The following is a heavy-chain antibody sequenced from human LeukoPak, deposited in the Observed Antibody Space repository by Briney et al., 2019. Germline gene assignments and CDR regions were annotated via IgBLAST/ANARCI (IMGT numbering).Heavy chain of an antibody. Sequence: SETLSLTCTVSGGSISSYYWSWIRQPPGKGLEWIGYIYYSGSTNCNPSLKSRVTISVDTSKNQFSLKLSSVTAADTAVYYCARDGVDGYCYDSSERYNWFDPWGQGTLVTVSS. J-gene: IGHJ5*02. CDR3: ARDGVDGYCYDSSERYNWFDP. CDR2: IYYSGST. CDR1: GGSISSYY. D-gene: IGHD3-22*01. V-gene: IGHV4-59*01.